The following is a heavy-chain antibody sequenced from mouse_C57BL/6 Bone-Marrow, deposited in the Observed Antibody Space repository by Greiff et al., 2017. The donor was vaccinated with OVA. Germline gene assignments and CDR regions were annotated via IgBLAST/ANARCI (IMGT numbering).Heavy chain of an antibody. V-gene: IGHV5-9*01. Sequence: DVHLVESGGGLVKPGGSLKLSCAASGFTFSSYTMSWVRQTPEKRLEWVATISGGGGNTYYPDSVKGRFTISRDNAKNTLYLQMSSLRSEDTALYYCAGYYYGSSHYAMDYWGQGTSVTVSS. CDR2: ISGGGGNT. CDR3: AGYYYGSSHYAMDY. D-gene: IGHD1-1*01. J-gene: IGHJ4*01. CDR1: GFTFSSYT.